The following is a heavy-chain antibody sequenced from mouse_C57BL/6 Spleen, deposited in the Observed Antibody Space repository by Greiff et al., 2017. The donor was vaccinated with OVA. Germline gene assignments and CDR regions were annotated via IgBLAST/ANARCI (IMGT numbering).Heavy chain of an antibody. CDR3: ARQTFMDY. Sequence: EVMLVESGGGLVKPGGSLKLSCAASGFTFSDYGMHWVRQAPEKGLEWVAYISSGSSTIYYADTVKGRFTISIDNAKNTLFLQMPSLRSEDTAMYYCARQTFMDYWGQGTSVTVSS. V-gene: IGHV5-17*01. J-gene: IGHJ4*01. CDR2: ISSGSSTI. CDR1: GFTFSDYG.